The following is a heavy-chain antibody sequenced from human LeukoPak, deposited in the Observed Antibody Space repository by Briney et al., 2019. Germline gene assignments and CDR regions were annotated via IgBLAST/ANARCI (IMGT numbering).Heavy chain of an antibody. CDR1: GFTFSYYW. CDR3: AKESCSSTSCYVLDV. J-gene: IGHJ6*04. D-gene: IGHD2-2*01. CDR2: ISYDGSNK. V-gene: IGHV3-30*18. Sequence: PGGSLRLSCAASGFTFSYYWMNWVRQAPGKGLEWVAVISYDGSNKYYADSVKGRFTISRDNSKNTLYQQMISLRAEDTAVYYCAKESCSSTSCYVLDVWGKGTTVTVSS.